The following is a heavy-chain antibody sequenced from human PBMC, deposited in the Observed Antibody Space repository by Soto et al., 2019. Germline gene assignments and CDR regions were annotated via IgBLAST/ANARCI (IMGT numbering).Heavy chain of an antibody. CDR3: ARGYYYDSSGYWYSEYFDL. D-gene: IGHD3-22*01. CDR1: GATFSSYA. V-gene: IGHV1-69*13. CDR2: IIPIFGTA. Sequence: SVKVSCKASGATFSSYAISWVRQAPGQGLEWMGGIIPIFGTANYAQKFQGRVTITADESTSTAYMELSSLRSEDTAVYYCARGYYYDSSGYWYSEYFDLWGRRTMVAVSS. J-gene: IGHJ2*01.